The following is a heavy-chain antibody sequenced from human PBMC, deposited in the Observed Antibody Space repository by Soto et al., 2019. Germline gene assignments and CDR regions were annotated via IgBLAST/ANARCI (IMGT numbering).Heavy chain of an antibody. J-gene: IGHJ3*02. CDR3: ASPRSGRDAFDI. V-gene: IGHV3-7*05. Sequence: GGSLRLSCADSRWAFSSDCLSCVGQAPGKGLEWVANIKQDGSEKYYVDSVKGRFTISGDNAKNSLYLQMNSLRAEDTAVYYCASPRSGRDAFDIWGQGTMVTVSS. CDR2: IKQDGSEK. CDR1: RWAFSSDC.